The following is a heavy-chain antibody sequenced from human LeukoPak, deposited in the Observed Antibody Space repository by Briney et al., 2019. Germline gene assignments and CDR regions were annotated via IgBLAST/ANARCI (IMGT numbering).Heavy chain of an antibody. J-gene: IGHJ4*02. V-gene: IGHV4-39*01. CDR1: GGSISSSSFY. Sequence: PSETLSLTCTVSGGSISSSSFYWGWIRQPPGKGLEWIGNIYYSGSTYYNPSLKSRVTISVDTSKNQFSLKLSSVTAADTAMYYCARLVWFEDRYFDYWGRGTLVTVSS. CDR3: ARLVWFEDRYFDY. D-gene: IGHD3-10*01. CDR2: IYYSGST.